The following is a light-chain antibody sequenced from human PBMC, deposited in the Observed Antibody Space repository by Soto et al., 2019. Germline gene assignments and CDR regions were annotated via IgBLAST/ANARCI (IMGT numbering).Light chain of an antibody. Sequence: QSVLTQPASVSGSPGQSITISCTGTSSDVGSYNYVSWYQQPPGTAPKLIMFEVSNRPSGVPDRFSGSKSGSSASLTISGLQAEDEADYYCSLYISGSTYVFVNVTKVTVL. V-gene: IGLV2-18*01. CDR2: EVS. CDR3: SLYISGSTYV. CDR1: SSDVGSYNY. J-gene: IGLJ1*01.